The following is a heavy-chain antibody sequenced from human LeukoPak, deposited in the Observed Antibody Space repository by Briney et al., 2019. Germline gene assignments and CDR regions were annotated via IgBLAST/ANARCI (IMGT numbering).Heavy chain of an antibody. J-gene: IGHJ4*02. CDR1: GYTFTSYG. CDR3: ARVSNNEWELLLSY. V-gene: IGHV1-18*01. CDR2: ISAYNGNT. D-gene: IGHD1-26*01. Sequence: ASVKVSCKASGYTFTSYGISWVRQAPGQGLEWMGWISAYNGNTNYAQKLQGRVTMTTDTSTSTAYMELRSLRSDDTAVYYCARVSNNEWELLLSYWGQGTLVTVSS.